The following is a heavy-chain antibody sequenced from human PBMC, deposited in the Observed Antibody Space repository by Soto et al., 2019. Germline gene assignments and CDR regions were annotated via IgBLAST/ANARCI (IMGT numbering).Heavy chain of an antibody. CDR1: GFTFSSYG. D-gene: IGHD3-22*01. Sequence: ESGGGVVQPGRSLRLSCAASGFTFSSYGMHWVRQAPGKGLEWVAVIWYDGSNKYYADSVKGRFTISRDNYKNTLYLQMNSLRAEDTAVYYCARDGTYYDSSGYYFDYWGQGTLVTVSS. CDR3: ARDGTYYDSSGYYFDY. CDR2: IWYDGSNK. J-gene: IGHJ4*02. V-gene: IGHV3-33*01.